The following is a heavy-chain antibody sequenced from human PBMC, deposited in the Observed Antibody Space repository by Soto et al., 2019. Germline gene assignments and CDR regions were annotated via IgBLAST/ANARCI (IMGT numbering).Heavy chain of an antibody. V-gene: IGHV4-59*08. Sequence: SETLSLTCTVSGGSISSYYWSWIRQPPGKGLEWIGYIYYSGSTNYNPSLKSRVTISVDTSKNQFSLKLSSVTAADTAVYYCARSEDLDGAWFDYWGQGTLVTVSS. D-gene: IGHD3-16*01. J-gene: IGHJ4*02. CDR1: GGSISSYY. CDR3: ARSEDLDGAWFDY. CDR2: IYYSGST.